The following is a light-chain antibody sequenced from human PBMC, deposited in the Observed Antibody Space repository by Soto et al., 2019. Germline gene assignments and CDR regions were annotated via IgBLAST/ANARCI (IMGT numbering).Light chain of an antibody. CDR2: EVS. J-gene: IGLJ2*01. CDR1: SSDIGDYAY. V-gene: IGLV2-14*01. Sequence: QSALTQPASVSGSPGQSITISCTGSSSDIGDYAYVSWYQQHPDKAPKLMIYEVSNRPSGVSNRFSGSKSGNTASLTISGLLAEDEADYYCSSYTSSNSILLGGGTK. CDR3: SSYTSSNSIL.